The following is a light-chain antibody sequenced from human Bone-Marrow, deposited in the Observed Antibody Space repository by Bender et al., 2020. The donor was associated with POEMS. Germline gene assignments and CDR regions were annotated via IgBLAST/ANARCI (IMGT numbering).Light chain of an antibody. V-gene: IGLV2-23*02. Sequence: QSALTQPASVSGSPGQSITISCTGSNSDVGSYNLVSWYQQHPGKAPKLMIYAVTKRPSGVSNRFSGSKSGNTASLTISGLQAEDEADYYCCSYADSSTLVFGTGTKVTVL. J-gene: IGLJ1*01. CDR2: AVT. CDR1: NSDVGSYNL. CDR3: CSYADSSTLV.